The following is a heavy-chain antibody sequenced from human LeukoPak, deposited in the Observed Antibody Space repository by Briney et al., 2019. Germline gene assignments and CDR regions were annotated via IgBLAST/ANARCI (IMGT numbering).Heavy chain of an antibody. CDR1: GGSISSSSDY. J-gene: IGHJ4*02. CDR2: IYSSGST. D-gene: IGHD3-16*02. CDR3: ARGLITFGGVIVITDYYFDY. V-gene: IGHV4-61*02. Sequence: SETLSLTCTVSGGSISSSSDYWSWIRQSARKGLEWIGRIYSSGSTNYNPSLKSRVTISVDTSKNQFSLRLSSVTAADTAVYYCARGLITFGGVIVITDYYFDYWGQGTLVTVSS.